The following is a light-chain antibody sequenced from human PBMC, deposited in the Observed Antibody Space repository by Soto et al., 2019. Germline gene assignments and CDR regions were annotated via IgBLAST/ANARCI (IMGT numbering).Light chain of an antibody. J-gene: IGKJ4*01. Sequence: EIVMTQSPATLSVSPVGISTLSCRASQSISDTLAWYQQKPGQAPRLLIYGASKRATGFPARFSGSGSGTDFTLTISSLEPEDFAVYYCQQRSNWPPLTFGGGTKVDIK. CDR1: QSISDT. CDR3: QQRSNWPPLT. CDR2: GAS. V-gene: IGKV3-11*01.